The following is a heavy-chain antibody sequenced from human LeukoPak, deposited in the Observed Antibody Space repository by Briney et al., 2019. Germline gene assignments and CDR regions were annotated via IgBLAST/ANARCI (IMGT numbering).Heavy chain of an antibody. D-gene: IGHD6-13*01. CDR3: AREDIAAGKDWFDP. CDR2: INHSGST. Sequence: SETLSLTFAVYGGSFSGYYWSWLRQPPGKGLEWIGEINHSGSTNYNPSLKSRVTISVDTSKNQFSLKLSSVTAADTAVYYCAREDIAAGKDWFDPWGQGTLVTVSS. J-gene: IGHJ5*02. V-gene: IGHV4-34*01. CDR1: GGSFSGYY.